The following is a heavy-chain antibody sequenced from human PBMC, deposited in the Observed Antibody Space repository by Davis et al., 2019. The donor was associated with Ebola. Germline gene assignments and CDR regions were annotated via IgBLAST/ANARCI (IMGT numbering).Heavy chain of an antibody. V-gene: IGHV4-39*01. Sequence: MPAGSLSLTCTVSGGSIISSSSYWGWIRQPPRKGLEWIGSIYYSGSTYYNPSLKSRVTISVDTSKNQFSLKLSSVTAADTAVYYCARHWSSTFSLFDYWGQGTLVTVSS. D-gene: IGHD6-13*01. CDR2: IYYSGST. J-gene: IGHJ4*02. CDR1: GGSIISSSSY. CDR3: ARHWSSTFSLFDY.